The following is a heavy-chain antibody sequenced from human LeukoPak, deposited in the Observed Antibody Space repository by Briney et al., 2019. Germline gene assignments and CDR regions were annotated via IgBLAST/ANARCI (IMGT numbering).Heavy chain of an antibody. CDR3: ARFKVAGRDP. D-gene: IGHD6-19*01. CDR2: INHSGST. Sequence: SETLTLTCAVYGGSFSGYYWSWIRQPPGKGLEWIGEINHSGSTNYNPSLKSRVTISVDTSKNQFFLKLISVTAADTAVYYCARFKVAGRDPWGQGTPVTVSS. CDR1: GGSFSGYY. V-gene: IGHV4-34*01. J-gene: IGHJ5*02.